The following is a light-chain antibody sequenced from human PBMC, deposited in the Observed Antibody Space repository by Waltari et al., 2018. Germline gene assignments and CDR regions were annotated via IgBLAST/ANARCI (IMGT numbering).Light chain of an antibody. CDR3: QHHVRLPAT. CDR1: QRVSRF. CDR2: AAS. V-gene: IGKV3-20*01. Sequence: EIVLTKSPGTLSLSPGERATLSCRARQRVSRFLAWDQQKPGQAPRLLNYAASIRSAGIPDRCSGSESGTDFSLTISRLGLEDFAVYYCQHHVRLPATFGQGTKVEIK. J-gene: IGKJ1*01.